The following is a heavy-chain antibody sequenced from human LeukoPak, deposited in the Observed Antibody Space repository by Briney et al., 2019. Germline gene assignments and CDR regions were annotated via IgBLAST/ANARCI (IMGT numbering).Heavy chain of an antibody. D-gene: IGHD6-19*01. CDR1: GGSINNYF. Sequence: SETLSLTCTVSGGSINNYFWSWIRQPPGRGLEWIGFVHYSGSTNYNPSLKSRVTISVDTSKSQFSLKLRSVTAADTAIYFCARHDSGQWLPWFGYWGQGTLITVSS. CDR2: VHYSGST. CDR3: ARHDSGQWLPWFGY. V-gene: IGHV4-59*08. J-gene: IGHJ4*02.